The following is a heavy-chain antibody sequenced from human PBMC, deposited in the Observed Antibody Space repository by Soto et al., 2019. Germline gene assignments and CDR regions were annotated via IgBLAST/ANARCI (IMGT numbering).Heavy chain of an antibody. CDR3: ARGVSVLLWFGDSGKAFDI. CDR2: ISYDGSNK. CDR1: GFTFSSYA. D-gene: IGHD3-10*01. V-gene: IGHV3-30-3*01. J-gene: IGHJ3*02. Sequence: GGSLRLSCAASGFTFSSYAMHWVRQAPGKGLEWVAVISYDGSNKYYADSVKGRFTISRDNSKNTLYLQMNSLRAEDTAVYYCARGVSVLLWFGDSGKAFDIWGQGTMVTVSS.